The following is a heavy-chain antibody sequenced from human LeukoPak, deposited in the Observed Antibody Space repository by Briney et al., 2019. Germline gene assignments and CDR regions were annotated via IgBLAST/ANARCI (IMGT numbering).Heavy chain of an antibody. Sequence: PGGSLRLSCAASGFTFDDYGMSWVRQAPGKGLEWVSGINWNGGSTGYADSVKGRFTISRDNAKSSLYLQMNSLRAEDTALYYCARVLVGCTNGVCYYFDYWGQGTLVTVSS. V-gene: IGHV3-20*04. CDR2: INWNGGST. CDR3: ARVLVGCTNGVCYYFDY. J-gene: IGHJ4*02. D-gene: IGHD2-8*01. CDR1: GFTFDDYG.